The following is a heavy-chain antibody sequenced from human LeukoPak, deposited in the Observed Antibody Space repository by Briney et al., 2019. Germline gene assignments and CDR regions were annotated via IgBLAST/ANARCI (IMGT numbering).Heavy chain of an antibody. CDR3: AKFLGDYLGFLDY. CDR2: ISGSGGST. D-gene: IGHD4-17*01. J-gene: IGHJ4*02. V-gene: IGHV3-23*01. Sequence: GGSLRLSCAASGFTFSSYAMTWVRQAPGKGLEWVSGISGSGGSTYCADSVKGRFTISRDNSKNTLYLQINSLRAEDTAVYYCAKFLGDYLGFLDYWGQGTLVTVSS. CDR1: GFTFSSYA.